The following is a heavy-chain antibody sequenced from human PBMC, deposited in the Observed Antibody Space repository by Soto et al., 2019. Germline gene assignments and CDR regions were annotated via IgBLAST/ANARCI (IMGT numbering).Heavy chain of an antibody. CDR2: ISSSSSYT. Sequence: SLRLSCAASGFTFSDYYMSWIRQAPGKGLEWVSYISSSSSYTNYADSVKGRFTISRDNAKNSLYLQMNSLRAEDTAVYYCAREGARIAAAAYRNFDLWGRGTLVTVS. CDR1: GFTFSDYY. D-gene: IGHD6-13*01. CDR3: AREGARIAAAAYRNFDL. V-gene: IGHV3-11*06. J-gene: IGHJ2*01.